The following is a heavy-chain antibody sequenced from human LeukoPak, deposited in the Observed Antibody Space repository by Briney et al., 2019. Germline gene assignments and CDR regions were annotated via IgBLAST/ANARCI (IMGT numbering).Heavy chain of an antibody. CDR3: ARVTGYMIEDYFDY. Sequence: SETLSLTCTVSGGSISSSSYYWSWIRQPPGKGLEWIGYIYYSGSTNYNPSLRSRVTISVDTSKNQFSLKLRSVTAADTAVYYCARVTGYMIEDYFDYWGQGTLVTVSS. J-gene: IGHJ4*02. V-gene: IGHV4-61*01. CDR1: GGSISSSSYY. CDR2: IYYSGST. D-gene: IGHD3-22*01.